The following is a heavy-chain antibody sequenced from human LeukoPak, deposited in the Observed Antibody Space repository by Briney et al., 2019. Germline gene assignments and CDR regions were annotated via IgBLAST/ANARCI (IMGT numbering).Heavy chain of an antibody. Sequence: PGGSLRLSCAASGFTFSSYAMHWVRQAPGKGLEWVAVISYDGSNKYYADSVKGRFTISRDNSKNTLYLQMNSLRAEDTAVYYCVRVAEGYGYLIDYWGQGTLVTVSS. CDR1: GFTFSSYA. D-gene: IGHD5-18*01. CDR2: ISYDGSNK. V-gene: IGHV3-30-3*01. J-gene: IGHJ4*02. CDR3: VRVAEGYGYLIDY.